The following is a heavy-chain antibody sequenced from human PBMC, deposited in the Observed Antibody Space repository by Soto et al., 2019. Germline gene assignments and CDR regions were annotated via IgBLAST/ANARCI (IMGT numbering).Heavy chain of an antibody. D-gene: IGHD3-3*01. J-gene: IGHJ4*02. V-gene: IGHV3-15*07. Sequence: EVQLVESGGGLVKPGGSLRLSCAASGFTFSNAWMNWVRQAPGKGLAWVGRIKSKTDGGTTDYAAPVKGRFTISRDDSKNTLYLQMNSLKTEDTAVYYCTTEGYYDFWHKKHENYWAQGTLVTVSS. CDR1: GFTFSNAW. CDR2: IKSKTDGGTT. CDR3: TTEGYYDFWHKKHENY.